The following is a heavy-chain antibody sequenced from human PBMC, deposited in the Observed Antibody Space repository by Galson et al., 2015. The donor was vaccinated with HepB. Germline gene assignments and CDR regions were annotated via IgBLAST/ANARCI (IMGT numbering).Heavy chain of an antibody. Sequence: SLRLSCAASGFTFSNAWMSWVRQAPGKGLEWVGRIKSKTDGGTTDYAAPVKGRFTISRDDSKNTLYLQMNSLKTEDTAVYYCTTEDLRFLEWLSPYYFDYWGQGTLVTVSS. CDR3: TTEDLRFLEWLSPYYFDY. V-gene: IGHV3-15*01. J-gene: IGHJ4*02. CDR1: GFTFSNAW. D-gene: IGHD3-3*01. CDR2: IKSKTDGGTT.